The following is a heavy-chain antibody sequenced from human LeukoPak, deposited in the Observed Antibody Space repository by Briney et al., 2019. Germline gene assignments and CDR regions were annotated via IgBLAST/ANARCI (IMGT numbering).Heavy chain of an antibody. J-gene: IGHJ5*02. V-gene: IGHV4-34*01. D-gene: IGHD2-8*01. CDR1: GGSFSGYY. CDR2: INHSGST. Sequence: PSETLSLTCAVYGGSFSGYYWSWIRQPPGKGLEWIGEINHSGSTNYNPSLKSRVTISVDTSKNQFSLKLSSVTAADTAVYYCAAMYAIAGWFDPWGQGTLVTVSS. CDR3: AAMYAIAGWFDP.